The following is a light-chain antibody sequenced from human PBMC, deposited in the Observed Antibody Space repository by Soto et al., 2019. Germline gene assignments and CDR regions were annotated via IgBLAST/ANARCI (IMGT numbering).Light chain of an antibody. CDR1: QSLLHSNGYNY. CDR3: MQALQTPST. V-gene: IGKV2-28*01. J-gene: IGKJ1*01. CDR2: LGS. Sequence: DIVMTQSPLSLPVTPGEPASISCMSSQSLLHSNGYNYLDWYLQKPGQSPQLLIYLGSNRASGVPDRFSGSGSGTDFTLKISRVEAEDVGVYYCMQALQTPSTFGQGTKVDIK.